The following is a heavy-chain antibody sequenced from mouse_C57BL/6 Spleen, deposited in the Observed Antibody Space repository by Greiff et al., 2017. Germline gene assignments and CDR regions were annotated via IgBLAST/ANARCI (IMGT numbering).Heavy chain of an antibody. CDR3: ARRFFDY. J-gene: IGHJ2*01. V-gene: IGHV1-50*01. Sequence: VQLQQPGAELVKPGASVKLSCKASGYTFTSYWMQWVKQRPGQGLEWIGEIDPSDSYTNYNQKFKGKATLTVDTSSSTAYMQLSSLTSEDSAVYYCARRFFDYWGKGTTLTVSS. CDR1: GYTFTSYW. CDR2: IDPSDSYT.